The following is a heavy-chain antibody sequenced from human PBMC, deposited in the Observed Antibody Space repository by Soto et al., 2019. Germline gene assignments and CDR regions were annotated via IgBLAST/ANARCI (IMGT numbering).Heavy chain of an antibody. V-gene: IGHV3-23*01. J-gene: IGHJ4*02. CDR1: GFTFSSYA. CDR3: AKSDNAVTAMVLYYFDY. Sequence: EVQLLESGGGLVQPGGSLRLSCAASGFTFSSYAMSWVRQAPGKGLEWVSAISGSGGSTYYADSVKGRFTISRDNSKNTLYLQMNSLRAEDTAVYYCAKSDNAVTAMVLYYFDYWGQGTLVTVSS. D-gene: IGHD5-18*01. CDR2: ISGSGGST.